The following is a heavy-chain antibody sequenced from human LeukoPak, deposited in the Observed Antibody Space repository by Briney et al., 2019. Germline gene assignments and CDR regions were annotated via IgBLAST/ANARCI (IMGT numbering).Heavy chain of an antibody. Sequence: SETLSLTCTVSGDSLRKSTFYWVWIRQPAGKGLEWIGRIYTSGSTNYNPSLKSRVTISVDTSKNQFSLKLSSVTAADTAVYYCARLSYSGDYWGQGTLVTVSS. J-gene: IGHJ4*02. D-gene: IGHD1-26*01. CDR1: GDSLRKSTFY. CDR2: IYTSGST. CDR3: ARLSYSGDY. V-gene: IGHV4-61*02.